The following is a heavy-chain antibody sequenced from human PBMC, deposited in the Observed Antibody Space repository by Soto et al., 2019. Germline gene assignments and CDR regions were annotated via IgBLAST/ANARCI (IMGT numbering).Heavy chain of an antibody. CDR2: ISSNGGST. V-gene: IGHV3-64D*06. CDR1: GFTFTNYA. Sequence: VGSLRLSCSASGFTFTNYAIHWIRQTPGKGLEYVSAISSNGGSTYYADSVEGRFTISRDSSKNTVFLQMSSLRTEDTAVYYCVARYCSTTTCYQVDYWGQGTLVTVS. CDR3: VARYCSTTTCYQVDY. J-gene: IGHJ4*02. D-gene: IGHD2-2*01.